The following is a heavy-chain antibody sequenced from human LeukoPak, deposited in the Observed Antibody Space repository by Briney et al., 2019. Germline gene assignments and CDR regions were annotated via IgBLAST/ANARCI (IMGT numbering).Heavy chain of an antibody. V-gene: IGHV3-9*01. J-gene: IGHJ4*02. D-gene: IGHD3-16*01. CDR3: AKEDRRGRHFDY. Sequence: GGSLRLSCAASGFTFDDYAMHWVRQAPGKGLEWVSGISWNSGSIGYADSVKGRFTISRDNAKNSLYLQMNSLRAEDTALYYCAKEDRRGRHFDYWGQGTLVTVSS. CDR1: GFTFDDYA. CDR2: ISWNSGSI.